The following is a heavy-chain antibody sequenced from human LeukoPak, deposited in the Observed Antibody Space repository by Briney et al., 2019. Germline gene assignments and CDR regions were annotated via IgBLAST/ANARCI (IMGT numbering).Heavy chain of an antibody. D-gene: IGHD2-2*01. CDR3: ARDPKMLQYQPSGSYYYGMDV. V-gene: IGHV1-3*01. Sequence: ASVKVSCKASGYTFTSYAMHWVRQAPGQRLEWMGWINAGNGNTKYSQKFQGRVTMTTDTSTSTAYMELRSLRSDDTAVYYCARDPKMLQYQPSGSYYYGMDVWGQGTTVTVSS. J-gene: IGHJ6*02. CDR2: INAGNGNT. CDR1: GYTFTSYA.